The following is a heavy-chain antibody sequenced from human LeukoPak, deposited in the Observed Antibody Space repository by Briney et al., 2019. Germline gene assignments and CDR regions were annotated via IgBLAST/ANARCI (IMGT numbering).Heavy chain of an antibody. CDR2: INHSGST. D-gene: IGHD3-9*01. CDR3: ARREGYDILTGYYADY. CDR1: GGSFSGYY. J-gene: IGHJ4*02. V-gene: IGHV4-34*01. Sequence: SETLSLTCAVSGGSFSGYYWSWIRHPPGKGLEWIGEINHSGSTNYNPSLKSRVTISVDTSKNQFSLKLSSVTAADTAVYYCARREGYDILTGYYADYWGQGTLVTVSS.